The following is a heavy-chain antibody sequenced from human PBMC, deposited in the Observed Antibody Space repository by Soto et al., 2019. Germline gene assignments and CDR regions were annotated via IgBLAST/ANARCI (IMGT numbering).Heavy chain of an antibody. CDR2: ISYDGSNK. V-gene: IGHV3-30*18. Sequence: QVQLVGSGGGVVQPGRSLRLSCAASGFTFSSYGMHWVRQAPGKGLEWVAVISYDGSNKYYADSVKGRFTISRDNSKNTLYLQMNSLRAEDTAVYYCAKLEWLRFLFDYWGQGTLVTVSS. D-gene: IGHD5-12*01. J-gene: IGHJ4*02. CDR3: AKLEWLRFLFDY. CDR1: GFTFSSYG.